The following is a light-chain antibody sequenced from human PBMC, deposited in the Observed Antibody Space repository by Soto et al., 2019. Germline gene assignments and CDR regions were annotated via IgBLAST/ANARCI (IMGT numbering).Light chain of an antibody. V-gene: IGKV1-39*01. Sequence: DIQMTQSPSSLSASVGDRVTITCRASQNINNYLNWYQQKPGQAPKLLISTASSLRGGFPSRFSGSRSGTDFTLTISSLVFDDIATYYCQQSYGTPRTFGQGTKVEIK. CDR2: TAS. J-gene: IGKJ1*01. CDR3: QQSYGTPRT. CDR1: QNINNY.